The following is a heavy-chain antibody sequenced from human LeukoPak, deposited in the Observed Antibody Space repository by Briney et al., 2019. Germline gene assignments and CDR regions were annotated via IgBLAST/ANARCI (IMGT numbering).Heavy chain of an antibody. V-gene: IGHV3-48*02. CDR1: GFTFSSYS. CDR2: ISSSSSTI. J-gene: IGHJ6*03. Sequence: GGSLRLSCAASGFTFSSYSMNWVRQAPGKGLEWVSYISSSSSTIYYADSVKGRFTISRDNAKNSLYLQMNSLRDEDTAVYYCARLSEPLYYYYYYMDVWGKGTTVTVSS. CDR3: ARLSEPLYYYYYYMDV.